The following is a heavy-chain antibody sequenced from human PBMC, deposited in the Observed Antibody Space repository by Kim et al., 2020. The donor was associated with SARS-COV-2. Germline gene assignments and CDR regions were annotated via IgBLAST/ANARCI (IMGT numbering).Heavy chain of an antibody. CDR1: GFTFSNAW. CDR2: IKSKTDGGTT. D-gene: IGHD5-18*01. V-gene: IGHV3-15*01. J-gene: IGHJ6*02. CDR3: TTEVTLYYYYGMDV. Sequence: GGSLRLSCAASGFTFSNAWMSWVRQAPGKGLEWVGRIKSKTDGGTTDYAAPVKGRFTISRDDSKNTLYLQMNSLKTEDTAVYYCTTEVTLYYYYGMDVWVQGTTVTVSS.